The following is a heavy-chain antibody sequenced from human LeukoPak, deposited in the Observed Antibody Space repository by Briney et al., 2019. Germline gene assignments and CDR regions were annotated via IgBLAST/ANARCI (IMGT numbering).Heavy chain of an antibody. Sequence: SETLSLTCAVYGGSFSGYYWSWIRQPPGKGLEWIGEINHSGSTNYNPSLKSRVTISVDTSKNQFSLKLSSVTAADTAVYYCARDQGYWNREDAFDIWGQGTMVTVSS. V-gene: IGHV4-34*01. D-gene: IGHD1-1*01. CDR2: INHSGST. CDR1: GGSFSGYY. CDR3: ARDQGYWNREDAFDI. J-gene: IGHJ3*02.